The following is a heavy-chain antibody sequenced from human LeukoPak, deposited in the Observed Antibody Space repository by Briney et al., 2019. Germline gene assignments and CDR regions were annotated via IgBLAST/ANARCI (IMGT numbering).Heavy chain of an antibody. J-gene: IGHJ4*02. V-gene: IGHV3-48*04. CDR3: ARARVLGGGENFDY. Sequence: PGGSLRLSCAASGFTFSSHTMNWVRQAPGKGLEWISYVSGSSSTIYYADSVEGRFTISRDNAKNSLYLQTNSLRAEDTAMYYCARARVLGGGENFDYWGQGTLVTVSS. CDR2: VSGSSSTI. CDR1: GFTFSSHT. D-gene: IGHD2-8*02.